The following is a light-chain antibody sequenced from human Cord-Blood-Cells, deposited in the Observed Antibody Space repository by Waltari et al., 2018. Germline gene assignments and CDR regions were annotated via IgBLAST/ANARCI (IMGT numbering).Light chain of an antibody. Sequence: QSVLTQPPSASGTPGQRVTIACSGSSSNIGSNTVNWYQQLPATAPNLLIDSNNQRASGVPDRFAGSKSCTSASLAISGLQSEDEADYYCAAWDDSLNGLVFGGGTKLTVL. V-gene: IGLV1-44*01. CDR2: SNN. CDR1: SSNIGSNT. J-gene: IGLJ2*01. CDR3: AAWDDSLNGLV.